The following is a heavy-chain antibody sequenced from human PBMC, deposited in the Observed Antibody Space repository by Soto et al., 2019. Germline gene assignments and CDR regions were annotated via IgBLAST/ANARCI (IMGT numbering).Heavy chain of an antibody. J-gene: IGHJ4*02. V-gene: IGHV3-30-3*01. Sequence: VQLLESGGGVVQPGRSLRLSCAASGFTFSSYAMHWVRQAPGKGLEWVAVISYDGSNKYYADSVKGRFTISRDNSKNTLYLQMNSLRAEDTAVYYCARDSAGGSGNFDYWGQGTLVTVSS. CDR2: ISYDGSNK. CDR3: ARDSAGGSGNFDY. CDR1: GFTFSSYA. D-gene: IGHD3-10*01.